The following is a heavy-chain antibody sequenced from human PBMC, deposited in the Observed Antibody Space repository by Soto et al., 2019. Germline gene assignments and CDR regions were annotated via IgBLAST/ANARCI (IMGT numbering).Heavy chain of an antibody. J-gene: IGHJ6*03. D-gene: IGHD4-17*01. CDR1: GGSISSRTYY. Sequence: SETLSLTCTVSGGSISSRTYYWGWIRQPPGKGLEWIGSIYYSGSTYYNPSLKSRVTISVDTSKNQFSLKLSSVTAADTAVYYCARHRRYGDYPYFYYYMDVWGKWTTFIVSS. CDR2: IYYSGST. CDR3: ARHRRYGDYPYFYYYMDV. V-gene: IGHV4-39*01.